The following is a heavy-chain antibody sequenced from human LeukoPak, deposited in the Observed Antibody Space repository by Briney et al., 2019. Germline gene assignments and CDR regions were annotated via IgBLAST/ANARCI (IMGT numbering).Heavy chain of an antibody. V-gene: IGHV3-13*05. CDR3: ARGGCSGGSCFPYYYYYGMDV. D-gene: IGHD2-15*01. J-gene: IGHJ6*04. CDR1: GFTFSSYD. CDR2: IGTAGDP. Sequence: GGSLRLSCAASGFTFSSYDMHWVRQATGKGLEWVSAIGTAGDPYYPGSVKGRFTISRENAKNSLYLQMNSLRAGDTAVYYCARGGCSGGSCFPYYYYYGMDVWGKGTTVTVSS.